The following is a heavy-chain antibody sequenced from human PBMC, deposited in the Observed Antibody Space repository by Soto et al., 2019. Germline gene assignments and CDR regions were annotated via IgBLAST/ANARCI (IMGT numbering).Heavy chain of an antibody. J-gene: IGHJ6*02. Sequence: QVRLVQSGAEVKKPGSSVKVSCKVSGGTFSNYAIDWVRLAPGHGLEWMGGIVPIFGTTYYTQKFQGRATIIADDSTTTAYVEMSSLRSEDTAIYYCARVEAVAGLYNYHGLDVWGQGTAVTVSS. CDR3: ARVEAVAGLYNYHGLDV. CDR1: GGTFSNYA. D-gene: IGHD6-19*01. V-gene: IGHV1-69*12. CDR2: IVPIFGTT.